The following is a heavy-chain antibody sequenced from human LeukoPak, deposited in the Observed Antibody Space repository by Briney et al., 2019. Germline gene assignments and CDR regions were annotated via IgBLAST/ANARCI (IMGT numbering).Heavy chain of an antibody. J-gene: IGHJ4*02. D-gene: IGHD1-1*01. V-gene: IGHV3-48*01. CDR1: GFTFSAYS. CDR3: ARDYKCAFDN. Sequence: GGSLRLSCAASGFTFSAYSMNWVRQAPGKGLEWISYIGISSGNTKYADSVKGRFTISEDKAKNSLNLQTNSLRVEDTAVYYCARDYKCAFDNWGQGTLVTVSS. CDR2: IGISSGNT.